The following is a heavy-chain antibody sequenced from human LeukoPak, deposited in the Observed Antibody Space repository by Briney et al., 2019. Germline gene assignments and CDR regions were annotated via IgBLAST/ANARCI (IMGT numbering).Heavy chain of an antibody. CDR2: ISGDGGTT. D-gene: IGHD5-24*01. V-gene: IGHV3-43*02. CDR1: GFTFDDYA. J-gene: IGHJ6*02. CDR3: AKDGRWLKVGYSYHGVDV. Sequence: GGSLRLSCAASGFTFDDYAMHWVRQVPGKGLEWVSFISGDGGTTYYADSVKGRFTISRDNSKNYLYLQTNSLGTEDSALYYCAKDGRWLKVGYSYHGVDVWGQGTTVTVSS.